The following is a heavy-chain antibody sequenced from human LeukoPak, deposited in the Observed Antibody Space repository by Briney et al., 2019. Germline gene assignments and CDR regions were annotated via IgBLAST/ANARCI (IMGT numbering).Heavy chain of an antibody. CDR2: IYPGDSDT. J-gene: IGHJ6*03. V-gene: IGHV5-51*01. CDR1: GYSFTSYW. Sequence: GESLKISCKGSGYSFTSYWIGWVRQMPGKGLEWMGIIYPGDSDTRYSPSFQGQVTISADKSISTAYLQWSSLKASDTATYYCAXXVVQYYYYYYMDVWGKGTTVTVSS. D-gene: IGHD1-1*01. CDR3: AXXVVQYYYYYYMDV.